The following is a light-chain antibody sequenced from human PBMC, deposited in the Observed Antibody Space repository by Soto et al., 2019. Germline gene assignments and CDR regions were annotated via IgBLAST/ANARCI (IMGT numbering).Light chain of an antibody. V-gene: IGKV1-12*01. CDR1: QVIYRL. CDR3: LQAGAFPLT. J-gene: IGKJ1*01. CDR2: DAS. Sequence: DIQMTQSPSSVSASIGDRVTITCRASQVIYRLLAWYQQKPGKAPKLLIHDASNLQSGVPSRFSGSGSGTDFTLTISSLQPEDSATYYCLQAGAFPLTLGQGTNVEIK.